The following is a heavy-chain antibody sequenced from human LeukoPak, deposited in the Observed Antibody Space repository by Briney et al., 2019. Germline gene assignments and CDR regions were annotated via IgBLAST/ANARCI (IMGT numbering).Heavy chain of an antibody. CDR1: GFTFSSYS. J-gene: IGHJ3*02. CDR2: ISSSSSTI. CDR3: ARRDLGAFDI. D-gene: IGHD3-10*01. Sequence: PGGSLRLSCAASGFTFSSYSMNWVRQAPGKGLEWVSYISSSSSTIYYADSVKGRFTISRDNAKNSLYLQMNSLRAEDTAVYYCARRDLGAFDIWGQGTMVTVSS. V-gene: IGHV3-48*04.